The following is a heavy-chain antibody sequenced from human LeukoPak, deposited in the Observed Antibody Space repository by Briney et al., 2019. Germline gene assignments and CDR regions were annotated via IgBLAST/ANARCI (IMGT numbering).Heavy chain of an antibody. CDR3: ARGQYPYSRGWYMPSPFDY. CDR1: GFTFSSYA. Sequence: PGGSLRLSCEASGFTFSSYAMHWVRQAPGKGLEWVAVTSYDGSNEYYADSVKGRFTISRDNSKNTLHLQVNSLRPEDTAVYYCARGQYPYSRGWYMPSPFDYWGQGTLVTVSS. D-gene: IGHD6-19*01. V-gene: IGHV3-30-3*01. J-gene: IGHJ4*02. CDR2: TSYDGSNE.